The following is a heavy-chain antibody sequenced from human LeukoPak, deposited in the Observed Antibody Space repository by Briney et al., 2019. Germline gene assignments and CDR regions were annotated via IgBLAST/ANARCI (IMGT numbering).Heavy chain of an antibody. CDR2: IIPIFGTA. CDR1: GGTFSSYA. V-gene: IGHV1-69*06. Sequence: ASVKVSCKASGGTFSSYAISWVRQAPGQGLEWMGGIIPIFGTANYAQKFQGRVTITADKSTSTAYMELSNLRSEDTAVYYWGRGRWSHIFGYGGGDYWGQGTLVTVSS. J-gene: IGHJ4*02. D-gene: IGHD5-18*01. CDR3: GRGRWSHIFGYGGGDY.